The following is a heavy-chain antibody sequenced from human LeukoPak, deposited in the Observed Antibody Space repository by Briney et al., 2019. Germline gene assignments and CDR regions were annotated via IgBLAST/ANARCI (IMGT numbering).Heavy chain of an antibody. CDR1: GRSISSYY. CDR2: IYYSGST. J-gene: IGHJ4*02. Sequence: SQTLSLTCTVSGRSISSYYWSWIRQPPGKGLEWIGYIYYSGSTNYKHSLKSRVTISVDTSKNQFSLKLSSVTAADTAVYYCARGKYSSSPYYFDYWGQGTLVTVSS. CDR3: ARGKYSSSPYYFDY. D-gene: IGHD6-13*01. V-gene: IGHV4-59*01.